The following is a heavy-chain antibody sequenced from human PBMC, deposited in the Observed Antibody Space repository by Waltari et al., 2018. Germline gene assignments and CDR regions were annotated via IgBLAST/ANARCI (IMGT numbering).Heavy chain of an antibody. CDR3: ARRVRAGSGVYYFDS. D-gene: IGHD3-3*01. J-gene: IGHJ4*02. CDR2: INYIGNT. CDR1: GGPLSSSSHY. Sequence: QLQLQESGPGLVKPSETLSLTCTVSGGPLSSSSHYWGWIRQPPGKGLEWIGSINYIGNTYNNPSLKSRVTISVDTSKNQFSLKMNSVTATDTAVYYCARRVRAGSGVYYFDSWGQGTLVTVSS. V-gene: IGHV4-39*01.